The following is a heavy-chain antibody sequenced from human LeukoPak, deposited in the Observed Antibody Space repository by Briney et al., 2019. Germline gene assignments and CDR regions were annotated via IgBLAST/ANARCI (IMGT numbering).Heavy chain of an antibody. D-gene: IGHD6-13*01. CDR2: IYYSGST. CDR1: GGSISSYY. J-gene: IGHJ4*02. CDR3: ARVTGYIIEDYFDY. V-gene: IGHV4-59*01. Sequence: SETLSLTCTVSGGSISSYYWSWIRQPPGKGLEWIGYIYYSGSTNYNPSLKSRVTISVDTSKNQFSLKLSSVTAADTAVYYCARVTGYIIEDYFDYWGQGTLVTVSS.